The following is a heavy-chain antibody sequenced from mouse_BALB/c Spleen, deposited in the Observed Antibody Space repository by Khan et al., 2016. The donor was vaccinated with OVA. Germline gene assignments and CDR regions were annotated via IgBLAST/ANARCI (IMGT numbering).Heavy chain of an antibody. CDR2: INPHIGET. CDR3: ARIYGSDFDY. CDR1: GYSFTGYF. J-gene: IGHJ2*01. D-gene: IGHD1-1*01. V-gene: IGHV1-20*02. Sequence: VQLKESGPELVKPGASVKISCKASGYSFTGYFMHWVMQSHGKSLEWIGRINPHIGETLYNQKFKDKATLTVDESSSTAHMELRSLASEDSAVYYCARIYGSDFDYWGKGTTLTVSS.